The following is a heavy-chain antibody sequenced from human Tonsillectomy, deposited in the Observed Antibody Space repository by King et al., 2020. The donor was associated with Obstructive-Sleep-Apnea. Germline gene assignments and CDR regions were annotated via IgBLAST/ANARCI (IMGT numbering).Heavy chain of an antibody. CDR2: ISWNSGSI. Sequence: VQLVESGGGLVQPGWSLRLSCAGSGFTFDDYAMHWVRQAPGKGLEWVSGISWNSGSIGYADSVKGRFTISRDNAKNSLYLQMNSLRAEDTALYYCAEDGSYSGTYYFDSWGQGTLVTVSS. CDR3: AEDGSYSGTYYFDS. J-gene: IGHJ4*02. V-gene: IGHV3-9*01. CDR1: GFTFDDYA. D-gene: IGHD1-26*01.